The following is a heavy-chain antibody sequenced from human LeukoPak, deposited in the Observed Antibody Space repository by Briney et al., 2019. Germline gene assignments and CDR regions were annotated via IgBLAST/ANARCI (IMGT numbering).Heavy chain of an antibody. CDR1: GFTFSIDA. Sequence: GGSLRLSCAASGFTFSIDAMSWVRQAPGKGLVWVSGINHDGTGTYYADSVKGRFTISRDNAKNAVDLQMNGLRAEDTTVYYCATVSEYWGQGTLVTVSS. CDR3: ATVSEY. V-gene: IGHV3-74*01. CDR2: INHDGTGT. J-gene: IGHJ4*02.